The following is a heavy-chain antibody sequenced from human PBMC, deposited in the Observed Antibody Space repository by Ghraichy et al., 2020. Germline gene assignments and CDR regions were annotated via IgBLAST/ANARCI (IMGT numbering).Heavy chain of an antibody. V-gene: IGHV3-21*01. CDR2: ISNSSSYI. CDR3: ARDLRDSHGLDVWLYYYYGMDV. CDR1: GFTFSSYS. J-gene: IGHJ6*02. D-gene: IGHD2-8*01. Sequence: GGSLRLSCAASGFTFSSYSMNWVRQAPGKGLEWVSSISNSSSYIYYADSVKGRFTISRDNAKNSLYLQMNSLRAEDTAVYYCARDLRDSHGLDVWLYYYYGMDVWGQGTTVTVSS.